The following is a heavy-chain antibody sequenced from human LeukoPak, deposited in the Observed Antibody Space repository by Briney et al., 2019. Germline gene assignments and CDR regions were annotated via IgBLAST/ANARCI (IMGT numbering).Heavy chain of an antibody. CDR2: ISAYNGNT. D-gene: IGHD4-17*01. J-gene: IGHJ4*02. V-gene: IGHV1-18*01. CDR3: ARSRLVRRDYGDDVVDY. Sequence: ASVKVSCKASGYTFTSYGISWVRQAPGQGLEWMGWISAYNGNTNYAQKLQGRVTMTTDTSTSTAYMELRSLRSDDTAVYYCARSRLVRRDYGDDVVDYWGQGTLVTVSS. CDR1: GYTFTSYG.